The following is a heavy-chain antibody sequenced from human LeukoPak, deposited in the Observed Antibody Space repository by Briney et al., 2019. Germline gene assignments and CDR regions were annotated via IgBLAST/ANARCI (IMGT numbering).Heavy chain of an antibody. CDR1: GFSFNSYP. CDR3: ARAVVPAAMHYYYYGMDV. D-gene: IGHD2-2*01. Sequence: GGSLRLSCAASGFSFNSYPMHWVRQAPGKGLEWVAVISNDGNNKYYADPVKGRFTISRDNSNNTLSLQMNGLRVEDTAVYYCARAVVPAAMHYYYYGMDVWGKGTTVTVSS. J-gene: IGHJ6*04. CDR2: ISNDGNNK. V-gene: IGHV3-30*04.